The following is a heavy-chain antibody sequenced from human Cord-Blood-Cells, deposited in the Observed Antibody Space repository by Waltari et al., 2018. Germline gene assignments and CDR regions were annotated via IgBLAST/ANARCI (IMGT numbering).Heavy chain of an antibody. V-gene: IGHV1-2*02. CDR1: GYTFTGYY. J-gene: IGHJ4*02. CDR2: INPNSGGT. D-gene: IGHD2-21*02. CDR3: ARVLKPVVTAIDY. Sequence: QVQLVQSGAEVKKPGASVKVSCKASGYTFTGYYMHWVRPAPGQGLEWMGWINPNSGGTNYAQKFQGRVTMTRYTSISTAYMELSRLRSDDTAVYYCARVLKPVVTAIDYWGQGTLVTVSS.